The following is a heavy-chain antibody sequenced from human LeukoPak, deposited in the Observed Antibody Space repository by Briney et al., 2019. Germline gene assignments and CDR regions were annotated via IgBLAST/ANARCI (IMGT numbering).Heavy chain of an antibody. Sequence: SETLSLTCTVSGGSIGTYYWSWIRQSPGKGLEWIGYIYVTGTRYNPYLQSRVTISVDRSKNQFFLKMSSVTAADTAVYYCARHIGGGIEDMDVWGKGTKVIVSS. D-gene: IGHD3-16*02. CDR1: GGSIGTYY. CDR2: IYVTGT. V-gene: IGHV4-59*08. CDR3: ARHIGGGIEDMDV. J-gene: IGHJ6*03.